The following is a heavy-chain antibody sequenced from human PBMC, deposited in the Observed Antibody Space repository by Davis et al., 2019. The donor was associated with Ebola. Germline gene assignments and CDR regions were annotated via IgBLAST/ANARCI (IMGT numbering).Heavy chain of an antibody. J-gene: IGHJ6*04. CDR2: IYYSGST. V-gene: IGHV4-39*01. D-gene: IGHD3-22*01. CDR1: GGSVGSDY. Sequence: SETLSLTCSVSGGSVGSDYWSWIRQPPGKGLEWIGSIYYSGSTYYNPSLKSRVTISVDTSKNQFSLKLSSVTAADTAVYYCARPLVYYYDSSGYDYYYGMDVWGKGTTVTVSS. CDR3: ARPLVYYYDSSGYDYYYGMDV.